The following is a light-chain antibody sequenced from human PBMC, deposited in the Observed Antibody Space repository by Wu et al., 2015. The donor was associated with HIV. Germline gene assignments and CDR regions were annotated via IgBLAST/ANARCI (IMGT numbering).Light chain of an antibody. V-gene: IGKV3-20*01. CDR1: KSISNNY. Sequence: ILLTQSPATLSLSPGERATLSCRASKSISNNYLAWYQQKSGQAPRLLVYHASSRATGVPDRFSGSGSGTDFTLTISRLEPEDFAVYYCQQYGISPPYTFGQGTKLEIK. CDR3: QQYGISPPYT. CDR2: HAS. J-gene: IGKJ2*01.